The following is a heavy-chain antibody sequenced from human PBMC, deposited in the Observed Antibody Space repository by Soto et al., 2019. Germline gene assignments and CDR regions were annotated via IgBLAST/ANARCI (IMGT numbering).Heavy chain of an antibody. V-gene: IGHV3-9*01. Sequence: EVQLVESGGGLVQPGRSLRLSCAASGFTFDDYAMHWVRQAPGKGLEWVSGISWNSGSIGYADSVKGRFTISRDNXKXAXXLQRNSLRAEDTALYYCAKGVPSSSWYSYYYGMDVWGQGTTVTVSS. J-gene: IGHJ6*02. D-gene: IGHD6-13*01. CDR2: ISWNSGSI. CDR3: AKGVPSSSWYSYYYGMDV. CDR1: GFTFDDYA.